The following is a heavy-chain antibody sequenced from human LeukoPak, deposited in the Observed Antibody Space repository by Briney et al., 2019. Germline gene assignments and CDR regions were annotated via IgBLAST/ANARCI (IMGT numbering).Heavy chain of an antibody. CDR1: GFTFSTYS. Sequence: PGGSLRLSCAASGFTFSTYSMNWVRQALGKGLEWLSYISSRSTTIYYADSVKGRFTISRDNAKNSLYLQMNSLRPEDTAVYYCAGGESEYSSSGDFAYWGQGTLVTVSS. CDR2: ISSRSTTI. V-gene: IGHV3-48*01. J-gene: IGHJ4*02. D-gene: IGHD6-6*01. CDR3: AGGESEYSSSGDFAY.